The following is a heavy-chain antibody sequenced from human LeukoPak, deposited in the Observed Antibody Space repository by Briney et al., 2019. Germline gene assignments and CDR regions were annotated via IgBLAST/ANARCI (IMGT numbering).Heavy chain of an antibody. Sequence: MTSETLSLTCTVSGGSISSYYWSWIRQPPGKGLEWIGYIYYSGSTNCNPSLKSRVTISVDTSKNQFSLKLSSVTAADTAVYYCASSGSGLPDRFDYWGQGTLVTVSS. CDR2: IYYSGST. D-gene: IGHD1-14*01. J-gene: IGHJ4*02. CDR1: GGSISSYY. V-gene: IGHV4-59*01. CDR3: ASSGSGLPDRFDY.